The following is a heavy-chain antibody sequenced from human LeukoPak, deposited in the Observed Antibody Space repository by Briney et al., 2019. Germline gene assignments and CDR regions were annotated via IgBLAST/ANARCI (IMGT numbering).Heavy chain of an antibody. V-gene: IGHV4-34*01. CDR3: ARESNRVWAPGAFDI. CDR2: INHSGNT. J-gene: IGHJ3*02. D-gene: IGHD3-16*01. CDR1: GGSFIGSH. Sequence: SETLSLTCAVSGGSFIGSHWNWIRQPPGKGLEWIGEINHSGNTNYNPSLKSRVTISVDTSKNQFSLKLSSVTAADTAVYYCARESNRVWAPGAFDIWGQGTMVTVSS.